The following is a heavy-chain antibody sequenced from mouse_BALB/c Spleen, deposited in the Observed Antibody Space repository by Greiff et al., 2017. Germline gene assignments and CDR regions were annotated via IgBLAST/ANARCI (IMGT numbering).Heavy chain of an antibody. V-gene: IGHV14-3*02. CDR3: ASPWNGYGPGFAY. D-gene: IGHD2-2*01. CDR1: GFNIKDTY. J-gene: IGHJ3*01. CDR2: IDPANGNT. Sequence: VQLQQSGAELVKPGASVKLSCTASGFNIKDTYMHWVKQRPEQGLEWIGRIDPANGNTKYDPKFQGKATITADTSSNTAYLQLSSLTSEDTAVYYCASPWNGYGPGFAYWGQGTLVTVSA.